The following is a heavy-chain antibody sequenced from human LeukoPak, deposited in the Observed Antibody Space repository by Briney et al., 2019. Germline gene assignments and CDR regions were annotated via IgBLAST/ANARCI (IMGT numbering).Heavy chain of an antibody. D-gene: IGHD2-21*02. CDR3: ARDYFYCGGDCFVDY. CDR2: ISGGSRSI. J-gene: IGHJ4*02. Sequence: GGSLRLSCAASGFTFSDYTMNWVRQAPGKGLEWVSSISGGSRSIHYVDSVKGRFTISRDNAKNSLYLQMNSLRAEDTAVYYCARDYFYCGGDCFVDYWGQGTLFTVSS. V-gene: IGHV3-21*01. CDR1: GFTFSDYT.